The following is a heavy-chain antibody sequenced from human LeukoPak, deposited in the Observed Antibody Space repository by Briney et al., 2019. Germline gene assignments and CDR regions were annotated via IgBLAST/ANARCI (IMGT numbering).Heavy chain of an antibody. D-gene: IGHD3-10*01. CDR1: GFTFNNAW. J-gene: IGHJ4*02. Sequence: GGSLRLSCAASGFTFNNAWMSWVRQAPGKGLEWVGRIKSKTDGGTPDYAAPVKGSFTISRDESKNTLYLQMNSLKIEDTAVYYCTSHYFGSGKVWGQGTLVTVSS. CDR2: IKSKTDGGTP. CDR3: TSHYFGSGKV. V-gene: IGHV3-15*01.